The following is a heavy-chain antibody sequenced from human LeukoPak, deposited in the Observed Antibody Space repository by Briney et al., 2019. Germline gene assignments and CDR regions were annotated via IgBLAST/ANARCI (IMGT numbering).Heavy chain of an antibody. J-gene: IGHJ5*02. V-gene: IGHV4-31*03. Sequence: PSETLSLTCTVSGGSISSGGYYWSWIRQHPGKGLEWIGYIYYSGSTYYNPSLKSRVTISVDTSKNQFSLKLSSVTAADTAVYYCARETIYYDFWSGYRNYHWFDPWGQGTLVTVSS. CDR1: GGSISSGGYY. D-gene: IGHD3-3*01. CDR2: IYYSGST. CDR3: ARETIYYDFWSGYRNYHWFDP.